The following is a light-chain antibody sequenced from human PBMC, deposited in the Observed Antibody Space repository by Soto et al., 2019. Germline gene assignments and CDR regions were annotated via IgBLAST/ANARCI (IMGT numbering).Light chain of an antibody. CDR2: AAS. J-gene: IGKJ4*01. CDR1: QGISNY. CDR3: QKYTNVPA. V-gene: IGKV1-27*01. Sequence: DIQMTQSPSSLSASVGDRVTITCRASQGISNYLAWYQQIPGKVPKLLISAASTLKSGVPSRFSVSGSGTDFTLTISSLQPEDVATYYCQKYTNVPAFGGGTKVEIK.